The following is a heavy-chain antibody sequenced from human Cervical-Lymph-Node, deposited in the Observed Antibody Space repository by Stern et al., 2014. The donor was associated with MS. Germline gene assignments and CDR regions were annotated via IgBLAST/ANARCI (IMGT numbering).Heavy chain of an antibody. Sequence: QLVQSGAEVKKPGSSVKVSCKASVGTFNSYVISWVRQAPGQGLEWMGGFVTLFSTTHHAQKLQGRVTITADESRSTTYMELTSLRSDDTAVYYCARGGIGSSRLYYHFYGMDVWGQGTTVTVSS. CDR1: VGTFNSYV. J-gene: IGHJ6*02. V-gene: IGHV1-69*01. D-gene: IGHD6-6*01. CDR2: FVTLFSTT. CDR3: ARGGIGSSRLYYHFYGMDV.